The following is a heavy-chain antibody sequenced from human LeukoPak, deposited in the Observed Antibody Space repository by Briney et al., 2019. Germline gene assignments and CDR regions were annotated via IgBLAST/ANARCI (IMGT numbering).Heavy chain of an antibody. J-gene: IGHJ4*02. D-gene: IGHD4-11*01. V-gene: IGHV4-59*01. CDR1: GASIGTYY. CDR2: LYYSGST. Sequence: KPSETLSLTCTVSGASIGTYYWSWIRQPPGKGLEWIGYLYYSGSTAYNPSLKSRVTISVDTSKNQFSLKLSSVTAADTAVYYCAREGVTKYYFDYWGQGTLVTVSS. CDR3: AREGVTKYYFDY.